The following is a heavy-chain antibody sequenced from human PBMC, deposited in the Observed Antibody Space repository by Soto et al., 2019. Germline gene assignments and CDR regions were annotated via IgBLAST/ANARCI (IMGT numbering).Heavy chain of an antibody. CDR1: GFTFNTYA. Sequence: GGSLRLSCAASGFTFNTYAMSWVRQAPGKGLEWVSAISDSGGRTYYADSVKGRFTISRDNSKNTLYLRMNSLRAEDTAVYFSGKELVNSGWTSFDCWRQGTLVTVSS. CDR2: ISDSGGRT. J-gene: IGHJ4*02. CDR3: GKELVNSGWTSFDC. D-gene: IGHD6-19*01. V-gene: IGHV3-23*01.